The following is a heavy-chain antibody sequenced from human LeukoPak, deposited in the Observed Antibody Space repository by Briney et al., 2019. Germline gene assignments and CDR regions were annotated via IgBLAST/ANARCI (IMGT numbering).Heavy chain of an antibody. J-gene: IGHJ4*02. CDR1: GGSFSGYC. V-gene: IGHV4-34*01. CDR3: ASIPSSKGYFDY. CDR2: INHSGST. Sequence: SETLSLTCAVYGGSFSGYCWSWIRQPPGKGLEWIGEINHSGSTNYNPSLKSRVTISVDTSKNQFSLKLSSVTAADTAVYYCASIPSSKGYFDYWGQGTLVTVSS.